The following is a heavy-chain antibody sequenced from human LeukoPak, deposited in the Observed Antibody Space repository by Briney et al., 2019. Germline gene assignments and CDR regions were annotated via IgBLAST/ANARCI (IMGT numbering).Heavy chain of an antibody. D-gene: IGHD3-10*01. J-gene: IGHJ4*02. CDR2: ISGSGGST. CDR3: AKYFALDPRSGSLDY. V-gene: IGHV3-23*01. CDR1: GFTFSSYA. Sequence: GGSLRLSCAASGFTFSSYAMSWVRQAPGKGLEWVSAISGSGGSTYYADSVKGRFTISRDNSKNTLYLQMNSLRAEDTAVYYCAKYFALDPRSGSLDYWGQGTLVTVSS.